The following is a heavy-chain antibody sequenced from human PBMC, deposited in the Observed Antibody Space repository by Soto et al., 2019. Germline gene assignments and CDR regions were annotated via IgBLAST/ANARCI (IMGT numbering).Heavy chain of an antibody. CDR3: ARAPVPAARVRWFDP. Sequence: GGSLRLSCAASGFTFSSYAMHWVRQAPGKGLEWVAVISYDGSNKYYADSVKGRFTISRDNSKNTLYLQMNSLRAEDTAVYYCARAPVPAARVRWFDPWGQGTLVTVSS. J-gene: IGHJ5*02. CDR2: ISYDGSNK. CDR1: GFTFSSYA. V-gene: IGHV3-30-3*01. D-gene: IGHD2-2*01.